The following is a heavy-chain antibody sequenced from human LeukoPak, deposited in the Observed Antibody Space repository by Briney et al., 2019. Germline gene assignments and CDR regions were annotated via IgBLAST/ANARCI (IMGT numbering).Heavy chain of an antibody. V-gene: IGHV1-18*01. J-gene: IGHJ3*02. D-gene: IGHD4-17*01. CDR2: ISAYNGNT. CDR1: GYTFTSYG. Sequence: ASVKVSCKASGYTFTSYGISWVRQAPGQGLEWMGWISAYNGNTNYAQKLQGRVTMTTDTSTSTAYMELRSLRSDDTAVYYCARDMTTVTADAFDIWGQGTMVTVSS. CDR3: ARDMTTVTADAFDI.